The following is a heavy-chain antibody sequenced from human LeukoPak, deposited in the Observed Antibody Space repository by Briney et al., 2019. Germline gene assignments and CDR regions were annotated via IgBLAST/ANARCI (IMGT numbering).Heavy chain of an antibody. V-gene: IGHV3-21*05. CDR2: ISSSSSYT. D-gene: IGHD3-10*01. Sequence: GGSLRLSCAASGFTFSSYSMNWVRQAPGKGLEWISYISSSSSYTNYADSVKGRFTISRDNAKNSLYLQMNSLRAEDTALYYCARATYYYGSGSSPLANAFDIWGQGTRVTVSS. CDR1: GFTFSSYS. J-gene: IGHJ3*02. CDR3: ARATYYYGSGSSPLANAFDI.